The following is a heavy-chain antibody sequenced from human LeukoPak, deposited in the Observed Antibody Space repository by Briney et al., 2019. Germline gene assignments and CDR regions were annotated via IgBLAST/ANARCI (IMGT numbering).Heavy chain of an antibody. Sequence: EGSLRLSCAVSGITLSNYALTWVRQAPGKGLEWVSAISGTGGTTFYADSVKGRFTISRDNSKNTLYLRVSGLRAEDTAIYYCARNRREPQNYYYCMDVWGKGTTVTVSS. J-gene: IGHJ6*03. CDR1: GITLSNYA. D-gene: IGHD1-26*01. CDR2: ISGTGGTT. V-gene: IGHV3-23*01. CDR3: ARNRREPQNYYYCMDV.